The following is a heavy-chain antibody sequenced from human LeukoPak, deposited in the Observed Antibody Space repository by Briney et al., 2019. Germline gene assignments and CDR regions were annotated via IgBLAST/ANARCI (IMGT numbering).Heavy chain of an antibody. V-gene: IGHV5-51*01. Sequence: GESLKISCKGSGYSFTSCWIGWVRQMPGKGLEWMGIIYPGDSDTRYSPSFQGQVTISADKSISTAYLQWSSLKASDTAMYYCARHAAGYCSGGSCHLTYNWFDPWGQGTLVTVSS. CDR2: IYPGDSDT. J-gene: IGHJ5*02. CDR3: ARHAAGYCSGGSCHLTYNWFDP. CDR1: GYSFTSCW. D-gene: IGHD2-15*01.